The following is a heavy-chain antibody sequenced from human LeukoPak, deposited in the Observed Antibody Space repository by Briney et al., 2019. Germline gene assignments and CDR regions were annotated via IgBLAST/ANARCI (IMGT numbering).Heavy chain of an antibody. J-gene: IGHJ4*02. CDR3: ARRCSGGSCYSTYFDY. D-gene: IGHD2-15*01. CDR1: GYSISSGYY. Sequence: SEXLSLTCAVSGYSISSGYYWGWIRQPPGKGLEWIGSIYHSGSTYYNPSLKSRVTISVDTSKNQFSLKLSSVTAADTAVYYCARRCSGGSCYSTYFDYWGQGTLVTVSS. CDR2: IYHSGST. V-gene: IGHV4-38-2*01.